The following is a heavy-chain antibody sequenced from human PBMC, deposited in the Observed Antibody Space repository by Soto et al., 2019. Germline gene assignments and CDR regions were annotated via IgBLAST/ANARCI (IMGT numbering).Heavy chain of an antibody. Sequence: SWVRQIPGKGLEWMGRIDPIDSYTNFSPSFQGHVTISADKSISTAYLQWSSLKASDTAMYYCARTIAPSDYYFDSWGQGTLVTVSS. D-gene: IGHD2-21*01. V-gene: IGHV5-10-1*01. CDR3: ARTIAPSDYYFDS. J-gene: IGHJ4*02. CDR2: IDPIDSYT.